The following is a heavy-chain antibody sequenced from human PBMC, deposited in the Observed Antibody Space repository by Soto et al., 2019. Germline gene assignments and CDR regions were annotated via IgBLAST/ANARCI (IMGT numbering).Heavy chain of an antibody. CDR2: IYHSGST. J-gene: IGHJ5*02. Sequence: ETLSLTCAVSGYSISSGYYWGWIRQPPGKGLEWIGSIYHSGSTYYNPSLKSRVTISVDTSKNQFSLKLSSVTAADTAVYYCAREIGSYYVAAGNWFDPWGQGTLVTVSS. D-gene: IGHD1-26*01. CDR1: GYSISSGYY. CDR3: AREIGSYYVAAGNWFDP. V-gene: IGHV4-38-2*02.